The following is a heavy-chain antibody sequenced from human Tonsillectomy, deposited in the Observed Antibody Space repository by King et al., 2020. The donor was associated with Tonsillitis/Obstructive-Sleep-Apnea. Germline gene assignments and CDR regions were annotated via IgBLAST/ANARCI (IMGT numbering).Heavy chain of an antibody. CDR1: GGSISSSSYY. CDR2: IYYSGST. Sequence: LQLQESGPGLVKPLETLSLTCTVSGGSISSSSYYWGGIRQPPGKGLEWIGSIYYSGSTYYNPSLKSRVTISVDTSKNQFSLKLSSVTAADTAVYYCAREVVVAASLRYFDYWGQGTLVTVSS. CDR3: AREVVVAASLRYFDY. D-gene: IGHD2-15*01. V-gene: IGHV4-39*02. J-gene: IGHJ4*02.